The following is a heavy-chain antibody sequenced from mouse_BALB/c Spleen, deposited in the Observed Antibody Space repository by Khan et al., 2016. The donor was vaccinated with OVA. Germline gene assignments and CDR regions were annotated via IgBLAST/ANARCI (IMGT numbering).Heavy chain of an antibody. D-gene: IGHD1-1*01. Sequence: VKLLESGAELMKPGASVKISCKATGYTFSNYWIEWVKQRPGHGLEWIGEILPGSGNTNYNERFKGKATFTSDTSSNTAYMQLSSLTSEDSSGYFCERVKYGRRDYFDYWGQGTILTVSS. J-gene: IGHJ2*01. CDR2: ILPGSGNT. CDR1: GYTFSNYW. CDR3: ERVKYGRRDYFDY. V-gene: IGHV1-9*01.